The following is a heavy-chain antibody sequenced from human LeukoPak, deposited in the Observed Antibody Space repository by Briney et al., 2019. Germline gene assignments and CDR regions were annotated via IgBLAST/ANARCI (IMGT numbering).Heavy chain of an antibody. D-gene: IGHD4-11*01. CDR2: IYSGGST. CDR3: ARVDYSNYYYYYMDV. Sequence: GGSLRLSCAASGFTFSSYAMHWVRQAPGKGLEWVAVIYSGGSTYYADSVKGRFTISRDNSKNTLYLQMNSLRAEDTAVYYCARVDYSNYYYYYMDVWGKGTTVTVSS. J-gene: IGHJ6*03. CDR1: GFTFSSYA. V-gene: IGHV3-53*01.